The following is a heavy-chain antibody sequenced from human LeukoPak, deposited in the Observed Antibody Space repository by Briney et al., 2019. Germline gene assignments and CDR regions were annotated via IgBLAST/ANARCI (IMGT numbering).Heavy chain of an antibody. CDR1: GFTFSIYA. J-gene: IGHJ4*02. Sequence: PGGSLRLSCAASGFTFSIYAMSWVRQAPGKGLEWVSGISGGAGTPYYADSVKGRFTISRDNSKSTLYLQMTSLRAEDTAVYYCAKRRTTVITMDYFDYWGQGTLVTVSS. CDR2: ISGGAGTP. D-gene: IGHD4-17*01. V-gene: IGHV3-23*01. CDR3: AKRRTTVITMDYFDY.